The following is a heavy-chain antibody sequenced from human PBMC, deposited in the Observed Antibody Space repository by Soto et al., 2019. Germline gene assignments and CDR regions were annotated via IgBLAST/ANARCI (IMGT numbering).Heavy chain of an antibody. J-gene: IGHJ4*02. D-gene: IGHD1-7*01. V-gene: IGHV4-34*01. CDR1: GGSFSGYY. CDR3: ARATARRTGTTGVCDY. CDR2: INHSGST. Sequence: KPSETLSLTCAVYGGSFSGYYWSWIRQPPGKGLEWIGEINHSGSTNYNPSLKSRVTISVDTSKNQFSLKLSSVTAADTAVYYCARATARRTGTTGVCDYWGQGTLVTVSS.